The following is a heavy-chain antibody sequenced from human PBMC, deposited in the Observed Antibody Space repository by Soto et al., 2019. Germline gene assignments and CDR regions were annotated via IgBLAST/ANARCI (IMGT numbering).Heavy chain of an antibody. CDR1: GFTFSSYA. D-gene: IGHD3-3*01. CDR2: ISGSGGST. CDR3: ASLQYDFWSGYYTHFDY. J-gene: IGHJ4*02. V-gene: IGHV3-23*01. Sequence: GGSLRLSCAASGFTFSSYAMSWVRQAPGKGLEWVSAISGSGGSTYYADSVKGRFTISRDNSKNTLYLQMNSLRAEDTAVYYCASLQYDFWSGYYTHFDYLGQGTLVTVSS.